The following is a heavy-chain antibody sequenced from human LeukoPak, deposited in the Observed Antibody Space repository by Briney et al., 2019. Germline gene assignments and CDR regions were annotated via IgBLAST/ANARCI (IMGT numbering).Heavy chain of an antibody. V-gene: IGHV1-24*01. J-gene: IGHJ4*02. D-gene: IGHD3-22*01. CDR2: FDPEDGET. CDR3: ATVKASDYYDSSGYYY. CDR1: GYTLAELS. Sequence: ASVKVSCKVSGYTLAELSMNWVRQAPGKGLEWMGGFDPEDGETIYAQKFQGRVTMTEDTSTDTAYMELSSLRSEDTAVYYCATVKASDYYDSSGYYYWGQGTLVTVSS.